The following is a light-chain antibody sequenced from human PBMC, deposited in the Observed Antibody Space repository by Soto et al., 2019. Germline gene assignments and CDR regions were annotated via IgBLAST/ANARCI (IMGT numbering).Light chain of an antibody. J-gene: IGKJ3*01. V-gene: IGKV1-9*01. Sequence: DMQFTPSDFFRSASVGDSFAITRLAILVIRGYLAWYPQKHVRVTRLLIYSESTLQSGVPSRFSGSGSGTEFTLKVRRVKHEEFASYDCTTIDRYTFPFG. CDR1: LVIRGY. CDR2: SES. CDR3: TTIDRYTFP.